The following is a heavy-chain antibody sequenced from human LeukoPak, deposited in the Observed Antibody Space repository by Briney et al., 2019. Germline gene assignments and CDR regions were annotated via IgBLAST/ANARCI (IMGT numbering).Heavy chain of an antibody. V-gene: IGHV3-74*01. Sequence: GGSLRLSCAASEFTFSNCAMSWVRQAPGKGLVWVSRIYSDGSSTSYADSVKGRFTISRDNAKNTLYLQMNSLRAEDTAVYYCARDRWGGNYAPFDYWGQGTLVTVSS. J-gene: IGHJ4*02. D-gene: IGHD1-26*01. CDR3: ARDRWGGNYAPFDY. CDR2: IYSDGSST. CDR1: EFTFSNCA.